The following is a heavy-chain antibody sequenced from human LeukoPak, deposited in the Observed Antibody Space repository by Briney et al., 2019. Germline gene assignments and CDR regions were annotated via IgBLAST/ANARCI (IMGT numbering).Heavy chain of an antibody. CDR1: GFTFSSYS. J-gene: IGHJ6*02. CDR2: ISSSSSYI. Sequence: GGSLRLPCAASGFTFSSYSMNWVRQAPGKGLEWVSSISSSSSYIYYADSVKGRFTISRDNAKNSLYLQMNSLRAEDAAVYYCARDIAVAGTVYYYYGMDVWGQGTTVTVSS. CDR3: ARDIAVAGTVYYYYGMDV. V-gene: IGHV3-21*01. D-gene: IGHD6-19*01.